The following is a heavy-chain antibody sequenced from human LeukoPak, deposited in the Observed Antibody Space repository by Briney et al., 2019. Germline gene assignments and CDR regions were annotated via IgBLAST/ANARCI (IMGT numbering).Heavy chain of an antibody. CDR2: IYYSGST. CDR3: ARQFDSYYYYYYMDV. J-gene: IGHJ6*03. CDR1: GGSISSYY. D-gene: IGHD2-21*01. Sequence: PSETLSLTCTVSGGSISSYYWSWLRQPPGRGLEGIGYIYYSGSTNYNPSLKSRVTISVDTSKNQLSLKLSSVTAADTAVYYCARQFDSYYYYYYMDVWGKGTTVTISS. V-gene: IGHV4-59*08.